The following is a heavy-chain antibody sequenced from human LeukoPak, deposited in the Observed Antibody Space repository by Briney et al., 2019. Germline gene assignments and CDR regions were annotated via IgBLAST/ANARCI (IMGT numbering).Heavy chain of an antibody. CDR3: ARPAYDFWSGYPHYFDY. Sequence: PSETLSLTCTVSGGSISSYYWGWIRQPPGKGLEWIGSIYYSGSTYYNPSLKSRVTISVDTSKNQFSLKLSSVTAADTAVYYCARPAYDFWSGYPHYFDYWGQGTLVTVSS. CDR2: IYYSGST. V-gene: IGHV4-39*07. D-gene: IGHD3-3*01. CDR1: GGSISSYY. J-gene: IGHJ4*02.